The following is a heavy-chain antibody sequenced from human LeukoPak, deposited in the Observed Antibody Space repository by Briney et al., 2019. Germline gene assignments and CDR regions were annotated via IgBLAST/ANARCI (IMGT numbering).Heavy chain of an antibody. V-gene: IGHV1-2*06. CDR1: GYTFTGYY. Sequence: ASVKVSCKASGYTFTGYYMHWVRQAPGQGLEWMGRINPNSGGTNYAQKFQGRVTMTRDTSVSTAYMELSRPRSDDTAVYYCARRKGEPNIFDSWGQGTLVTVSS. CDR2: INPNSGGT. CDR3: ARRKGEPNIFDS. J-gene: IGHJ4*02. D-gene: IGHD3-16*01.